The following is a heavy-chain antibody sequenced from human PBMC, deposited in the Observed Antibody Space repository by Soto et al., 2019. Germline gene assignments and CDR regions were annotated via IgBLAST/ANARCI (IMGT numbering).Heavy chain of an antibody. Sequence: EVQLLESGGGLVQPGGSLRLSCTASGFTFTYYAFSWVRQAPGKGLEWVSAISANGQGIYYADSVRGRFTISRDNSKNTVYLQMNSLRGEDTAVYYCAKDRSENFWVYYYAMDVWGQGTAVTVSS. D-gene: IGHD6-19*01. CDR3: AKDRSENFWVYYYAMDV. CDR1: GFTFTYYA. V-gene: IGHV3-23*01. CDR2: ISANGQGI. J-gene: IGHJ6*02.